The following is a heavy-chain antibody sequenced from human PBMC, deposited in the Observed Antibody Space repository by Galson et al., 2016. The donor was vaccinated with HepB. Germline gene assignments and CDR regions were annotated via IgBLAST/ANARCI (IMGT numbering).Heavy chain of an antibody. D-gene: IGHD6-13*01. CDR3: ARGMYSSSWELDY. CDR2: ISNDGRYK. V-gene: IGHV3-30*03. J-gene: IGHJ4*02. Sequence: SLRLSCAASGFPFSTFGMHWVRQAPGKGLEWVTIISNDGRYKSYADSVRGRFIISRDSSRNTLYLQMNSLRPEDTAVYYCARGMYSSSWELDYWGQGTLVTVSS. CDR1: GFPFSTFG.